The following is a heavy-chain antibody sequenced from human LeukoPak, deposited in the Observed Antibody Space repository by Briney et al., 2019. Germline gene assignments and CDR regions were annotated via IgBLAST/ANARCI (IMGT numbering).Heavy chain of an antibody. CDR2: IYYSGST. CDR1: GGSISSYY. CDR3: ATLAGSYYYDSSGYGYFDL. V-gene: IGHV4-59*01. D-gene: IGHD3-22*01. Sequence: PSETLSLICTVSGGSISSYYWSWIRQPPGKGLEWIGYIYYSGSTNYNPSLKSRVTISVDTSKNQFSLKLSSVTAADTAVYYCATLAGSYYYDSSGYGYFDLWGRGTLVTVSS. J-gene: IGHJ2*01.